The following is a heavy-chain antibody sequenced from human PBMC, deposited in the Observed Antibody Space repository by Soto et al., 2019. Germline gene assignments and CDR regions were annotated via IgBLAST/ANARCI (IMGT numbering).Heavy chain of an antibody. Sequence: GGSLRLSCAASGFTFRNYDIHWVRQGTGVGLEWVSAIGTTGDTYYGGSVKGRFTMSRDDAKNSCYLQMNSLRAEDTAMYYCARGYCSSTSCSYFYHGMDVWGQGTTVTVSS. D-gene: IGHD2-2*01. CDR1: GFTFRNYD. V-gene: IGHV3-13*01. CDR2: IGTTGDT. CDR3: ARGYCSSTSCSYFYHGMDV. J-gene: IGHJ6*02.